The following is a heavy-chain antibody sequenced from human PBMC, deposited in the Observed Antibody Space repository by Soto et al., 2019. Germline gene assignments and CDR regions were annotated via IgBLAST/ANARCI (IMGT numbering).Heavy chain of an antibody. Sequence: GGSLRLSCAGSGFTFRTHTLVWVRQAPGKGLEWVSSISSGGTYLEYAHSVKGRFAISRDDAKDSVFLQMNGLKTDDTAVYYCVKGGEDITSPYGMDVWGQGTTVTVSS. CDR2: ISSGGTYL. J-gene: IGHJ6*02. CDR1: GFTFRTHT. CDR3: VKGGEDITSPYGMDV. D-gene: IGHD3-16*01. V-gene: IGHV3-21*06.